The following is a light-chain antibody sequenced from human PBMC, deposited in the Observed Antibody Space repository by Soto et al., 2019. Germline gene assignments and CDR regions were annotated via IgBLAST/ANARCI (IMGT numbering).Light chain of an antibody. J-gene: IGKJ1*01. Sequence: DIQMTQSPSSLSASVGDRVTITCRASQSVDDYFSWYQQIPGRAPKLLIYAASHLQSWVPSRFRGSGYGTDFTLTVSSLHPEDSATYYCLQSYDTPWTFGQGTKVEIK. CDR1: QSVDDY. CDR2: AAS. V-gene: IGKV1-39*01. CDR3: LQSYDTPWT.